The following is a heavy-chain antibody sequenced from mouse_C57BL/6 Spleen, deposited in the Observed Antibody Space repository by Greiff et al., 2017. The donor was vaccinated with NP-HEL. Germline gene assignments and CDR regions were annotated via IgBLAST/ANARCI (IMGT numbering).Heavy chain of an antibody. CDR3: VRTGSYGGYFDV. Sequence: EVQRVESGGGLVQPKGSLKLSCAASGFSFNTYAMNWVRQAPGKGLEWVARIRSKSNNYATYYADSVKDRFTISRDDSESMLYLQMNNLKTEDTAMYYCVRTGSYGGYFDVWGTGTTVTVSS. D-gene: IGHD1-1*02. CDR1: GFSFNTYA. J-gene: IGHJ1*03. CDR2: IRSKSNNYAT. V-gene: IGHV10-1*01.